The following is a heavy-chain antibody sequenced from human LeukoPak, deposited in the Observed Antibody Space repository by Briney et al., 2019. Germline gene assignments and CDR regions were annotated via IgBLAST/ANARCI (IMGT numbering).Heavy chain of an antibody. CDR1: GCTFSSYW. V-gene: IGHV3-7*01. J-gene: IGHJ4*02. CDR2: IKQDGSEK. CDR3: ARDRGGSYYY. Sequence: GGSLRLSCAASGCTFSSYWMSWVRQAPGKGREWVANIKQDGSEKYYVDSVKGRFTISRDNAKNSLYLQMNSLRAEDTAVYYCARDRGGSYYYWGQGTLVTVSS. D-gene: IGHD1-26*01.